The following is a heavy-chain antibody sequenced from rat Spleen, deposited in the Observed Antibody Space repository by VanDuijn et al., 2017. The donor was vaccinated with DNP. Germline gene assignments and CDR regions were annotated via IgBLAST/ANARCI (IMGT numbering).Heavy chain of an antibody. CDR3: ARHNSGYAMDA. CDR2: ISYDGCRI. D-gene: IGHD4-3*01. CDR1: GFTFSDYV. J-gene: IGHJ4*01. Sequence: EVQLVESGGGLVRPGRSLKLSCAASGFTFSDYVMAWVRQAPKKGLEWVATISYDGCRIYYRDSVKGRFTISRDNAKSTLYLQMDSLRSEDTATYYCARHNSGYAMDAWGQGTSVTVSS. V-gene: IGHV5-17*01.